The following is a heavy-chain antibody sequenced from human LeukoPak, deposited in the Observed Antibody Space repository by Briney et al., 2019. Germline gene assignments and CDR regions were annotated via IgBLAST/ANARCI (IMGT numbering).Heavy chain of an antibody. CDR3: ARDRSGTMVRGVIIPPALDY. V-gene: IGHV1-24*01. D-gene: IGHD3-10*01. J-gene: IGHJ4*02. Sequence: ASVKVSCKVSGYTLTELSMHWVRQAPGKGLEWMGGFDPEDGETIYAQKFQGRVTMTEDTSTDTAYMELSSLRSEDTAVYYCARDRSGTMVRGVIIPPALDYWGQGTLVTVSS. CDR2: FDPEDGET. CDR1: GYTLTELS.